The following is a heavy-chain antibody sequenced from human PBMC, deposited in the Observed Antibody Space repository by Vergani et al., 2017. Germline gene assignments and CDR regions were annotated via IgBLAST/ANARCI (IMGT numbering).Heavy chain of an antibody. CDR2: INAGNGNT. D-gene: IGHD3-22*01. CDR3: ARVRINLMERYYYDSSGYLSGYYYYGMDV. CDR1: GYTFTSYA. Sequence: QVQLVQSGAEVKKPGASVKVSCKASGYTFTSYAMHWVRQAPGQRLEWMGWINAGNGNTKYSQKFQGRVTITRDTSASTAYMELSSLRSEDTAVYYCARVRINLMERYYYDSSGYLSGYYYYGMDVWGQGTTVTVSS. J-gene: IGHJ6*02. V-gene: IGHV1-3*01.